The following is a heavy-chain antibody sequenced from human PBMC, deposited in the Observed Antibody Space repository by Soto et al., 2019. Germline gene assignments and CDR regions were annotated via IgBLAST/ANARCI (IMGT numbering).Heavy chain of an antibody. J-gene: IGHJ4*02. CDR1: GGSVSSGTYY. CDR2: IYYSGRT. Sequence: QVQLQESGPGLVKPSETLSLTCTVSGGSVSSGTYYWSWIRQPPGKGLEWIGYIYYSGRTNYNPSLKSRVIISVDTSKNQFSLKLSSGTAADTAVYYFASYSSGWYDVNYWGQGTLVTVSS. V-gene: IGHV4-61*01. CDR3: ASYSSGWYDVNY. D-gene: IGHD6-19*01.